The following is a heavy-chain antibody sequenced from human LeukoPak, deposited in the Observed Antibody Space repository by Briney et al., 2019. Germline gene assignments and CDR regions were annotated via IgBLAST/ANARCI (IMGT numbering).Heavy chain of an antibody. D-gene: IGHD4/OR15-4a*01. V-gene: IGHV3-48*01. CDR1: GFTVSSYS. J-gene: IGHJ3*02. CDR3: ARDPPPANPAFDI. CDR2: INSGSRAV. Sequence: GGSLRLSCVASGFTVSSYSMNWVRQAPGKGLEWVSYINSGSRAVSYADSVKGRFTISRDNAKNSLYLQMNSLRADDTAVYYCARDPPPANPAFDIWGQGTMVTVSS.